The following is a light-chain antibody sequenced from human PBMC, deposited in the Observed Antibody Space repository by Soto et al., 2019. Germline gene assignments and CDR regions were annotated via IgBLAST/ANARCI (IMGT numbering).Light chain of an antibody. V-gene: IGKV3-15*01. CDR3: QQYNNWPLWT. CDR1: QSVSSN. J-gene: IGKJ1*01. CDR2: AAS. Sequence: EIVMTQSPATLSVSPGERATLSCRASQSVSSNLVWYQQRPGQAPRLLIYAASTRATGIPARFSGSGSGTEFTLTISSLQSEDFAVYYCQQYNNWPLWTFGQGTKVEIE.